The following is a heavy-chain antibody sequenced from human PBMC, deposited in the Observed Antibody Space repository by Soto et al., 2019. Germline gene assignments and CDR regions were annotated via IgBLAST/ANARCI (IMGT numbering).Heavy chain of an antibody. V-gene: IGHV4-59*08. J-gene: IGHJ6*02. CDR3: ARHGFGSIHGLVDV. CDR2: IKYNGDS. Sequence: QVQFQESGPGLVKPSETLSLTCTVSGGSISNYYCSWFRQPPGKGLEWIGYIKYNGDSAYNFSLKRLVTMSMDTSKTQFSLMLESVTATDTAVYYCARHGFGSIHGLVDVGGQGTTVIVSS. D-gene: IGHD3-10*01. CDR1: GGSISNYY.